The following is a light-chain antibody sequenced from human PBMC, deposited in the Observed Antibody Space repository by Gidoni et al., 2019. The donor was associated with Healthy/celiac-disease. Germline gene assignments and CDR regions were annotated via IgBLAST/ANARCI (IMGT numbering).Light chain of an antibody. CDR1: ALPKQY. CDR2: KDS. CDR3: QSADISGTYV. V-gene: IGLV3-25*03. J-gene: IGLJ1*01. Sequence: SYELTQPPSVSVSPGQTARITCSGDALPKQYAYWYQQQPGQAPVLVIYKDSERPSGIPERFSGSSSGTTVTLTISGVQAEDEAEYYCQSADISGTYVFGTGTKVTVL.